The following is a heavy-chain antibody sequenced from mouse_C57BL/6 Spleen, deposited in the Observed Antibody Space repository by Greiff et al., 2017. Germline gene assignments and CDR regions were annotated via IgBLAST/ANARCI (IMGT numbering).Heavy chain of an antibody. V-gene: IGHV1-82*01. Sequence: QVQLKQSGPELVKPGASVKISCKASGYAFSSSWMNWVKQRPGKGLEWIGRIYPGDGDTNYNGKFKGKATLTADKSSSTAYMQLSSLTSEDSAVYFCERRDGYYEFAYWGQGTLVTVSA. D-gene: IGHD2-3*01. CDR1: GYAFSSSW. J-gene: IGHJ3*01. CDR2: IYPGDGDT. CDR3: ERRDGYYEFAY.